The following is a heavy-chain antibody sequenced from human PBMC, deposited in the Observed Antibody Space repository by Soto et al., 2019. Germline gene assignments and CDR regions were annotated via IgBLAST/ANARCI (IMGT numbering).Heavy chain of an antibody. CDR3: ARVIMIFGVANLGSYFDY. CDR1: GYTFSNFG. J-gene: IGHJ4*02. CDR2: ISPSNGQT. D-gene: IGHD3-3*01. V-gene: IGHV1-18*01. Sequence: ASVKVSCKASGYTFSNFGLSWVRQAPGQGLEWIGWISPSNGQTIYAQNFHGRVTITTDTSTATAHMELRSLISDDTAVYYCARVIMIFGVANLGSYFDYWGQGTLVTVSS.